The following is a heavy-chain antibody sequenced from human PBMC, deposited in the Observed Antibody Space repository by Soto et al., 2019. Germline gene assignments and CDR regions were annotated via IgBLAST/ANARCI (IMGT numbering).Heavy chain of an antibody. CDR2: IHSGGAT. D-gene: IGHD4-17*01. CDR1: GLTVSTNY. CDR3: ARAYGDRNWLGP. Sequence: EVQLVESGGGLVQPGGSLRLSCAASGLTVSTNYMTWVRQSPGKGLEWVSVIHSGGATYYADSVKGRFTISRHNSENTLYLQMNSLRVDDTAVYYCARAYGDRNWLGPWGQGTPVTVSS. J-gene: IGHJ5*02. V-gene: IGHV3-66*01.